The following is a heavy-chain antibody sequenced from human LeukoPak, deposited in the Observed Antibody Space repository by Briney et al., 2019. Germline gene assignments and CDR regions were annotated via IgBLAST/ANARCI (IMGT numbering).Heavy chain of an antibody. J-gene: IGHJ4*02. CDR3: ARGDSHENPTGNAFDY. CDR1: GGSFSGYY. V-gene: IGHV4-34*01. Sequence: SETLSLTCAVYGGSFSGYYWSWIRQPPGKGLEWIGEINHSGSTNYNPSLKSRVTISVDTSKNQFSLKLSSVTAADTAVYYCARGDSHENPTGNAFDYWGQGTLVTVSS. CDR2: INHSGST. D-gene: IGHD1-14*01.